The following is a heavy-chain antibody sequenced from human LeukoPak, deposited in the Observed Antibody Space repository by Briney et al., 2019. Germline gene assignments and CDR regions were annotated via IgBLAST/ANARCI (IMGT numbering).Heavy chain of an antibody. Sequence: ASVKVSCKASGYTFTNYYMHWVRQAPGEGLEWMGIINPRGGSTSYAQKFQGRVTTTRDTSTTTVYMELSSLRSEDTAVYYCARYNSDWYYFDYWGQGSLVAVSS. CDR1: GYTFTNYY. CDR2: INPRGGST. CDR3: ARYNSDWYYFDY. D-gene: IGHD3-9*01. J-gene: IGHJ4*02. V-gene: IGHV1-46*01.